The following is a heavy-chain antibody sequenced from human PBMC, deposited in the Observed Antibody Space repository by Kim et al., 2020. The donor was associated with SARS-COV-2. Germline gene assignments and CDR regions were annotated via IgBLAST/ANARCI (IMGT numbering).Heavy chain of an antibody. CDR2: MSASDGRT. V-gene: IGHV3-23*01. J-gene: IGHJ4*02. Sequence: GGSLRLSCAASGFTFGTYAMSWVRLTPGKGLEWVSSMSASDGRTYYKDSVKGRFTISRDNSKNTMYLQMSGLRVDDTAIYYCARFSRCRDDCPLDYWGQGTLVTVSS. D-gene: IGHD2-21*02. CDR3: ARFSRCRDDCPLDY. CDR1: GFTFGTYA.